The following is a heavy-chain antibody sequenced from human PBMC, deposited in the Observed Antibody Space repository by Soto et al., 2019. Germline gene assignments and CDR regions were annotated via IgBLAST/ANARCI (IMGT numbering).Heavy chain of an antibody. J-gene: IGHJ5*02. D-gene: IGHD3-3*01. CDR1: VGSFNGYY. Sequence: SETLSLTCAVYVGSFNGYYWSWIRQPPGKGLEWIGEINHSGSTNYNPSLKSRVTISVDTSKNQFSLKLSYVTAADTAVYYCARGPGGYYDVWSGPGRFDPWGQGTLVTVSS. CDR2: INHSGST. V-gene: IGHV4-34*01. CDR3: ARGPGGYYDVWSGPGRFDP.